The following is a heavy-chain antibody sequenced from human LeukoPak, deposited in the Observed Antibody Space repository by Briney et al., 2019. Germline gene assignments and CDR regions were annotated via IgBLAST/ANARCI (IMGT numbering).Heavy chain of an antibody. CDR2: ISVSGDDT. D-gene: IGHD1-1*01. CDR3: AKYKVAVPGAFDH. V-gene: IGHV3-23*01. CDR1: EFTFSSYP. Sequence: GGPLRLSCVGSEFTFSSYPMTWVRQAPGKGLEWVSAISVSGDDTYYADSVKGRFTISRDNSKNPPYLQMNSLRAGDTAVYYCAKYKVAVPGAFDHWGQGTLVTVSS. J-gene: IGHJ5*02.